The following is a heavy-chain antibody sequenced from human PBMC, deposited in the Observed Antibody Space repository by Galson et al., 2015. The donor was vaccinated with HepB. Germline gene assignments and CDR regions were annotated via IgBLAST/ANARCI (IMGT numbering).Heavy chain of an antibody. J-gene: IGHJ6*02. V-gene: IGHV3-74*01. CDR3: VRLGGTSTIDV. Sequence: SLRLSCAASEFSFRSYWMHWVRQAPGKGLVWVSGINTDGTITTYADSVKGRFTISRDNAKHTLYLQLNSLRAEDTAVFYCVRLGGTSTIDVWGQGTTVTVSS. D-gene: IGHD1-26*01. CDR2: INTDGTIT. CDR1: EFSFRSYW.